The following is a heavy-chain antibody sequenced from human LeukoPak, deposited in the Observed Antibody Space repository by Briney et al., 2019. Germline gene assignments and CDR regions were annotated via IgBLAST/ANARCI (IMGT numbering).Heavy chain of an antibody. V-gene: IGHV4-59*01. Sequence: SETLSLTCTVSGGSISSYYWSWIRQPPGKGLEWIGYIYYSGSTNYNPSLKSRVTISVDTSKNQFSLKLSSVTAADTAVYYCARDPVGARSLRSAFDIWGQGTMVTVSS. D-gene: IGHD1-26*01. CDR2: IYYSGST. CDR1: GGSISSYY. CDR3: ARDPVGARSLRSAFDI. J-gene: IGHJ3*02.